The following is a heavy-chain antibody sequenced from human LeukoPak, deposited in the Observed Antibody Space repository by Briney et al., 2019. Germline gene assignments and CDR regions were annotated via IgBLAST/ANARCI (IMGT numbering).Heavy chain of an antibody. D-gene: IGHD6-19*01. Sequence: GGSLRLSCAASGFTFSDAWMSWVRQAPGKGLEWVGRIKSKTHGGTTDYAAPVKGRFTISRDDSKNTLYLQMNSLKTEDTAVYYCARGGVYSSGSYYLYYFDYWGQGTLVTVSS. CDR1: GFTFSDAW. V-gene: IGHV3-15*01. CDR2: IKSKTHGGTT. J-gene: IGHJ4*02. CDR3: ARGGVYSSGSYYLYYFDY.